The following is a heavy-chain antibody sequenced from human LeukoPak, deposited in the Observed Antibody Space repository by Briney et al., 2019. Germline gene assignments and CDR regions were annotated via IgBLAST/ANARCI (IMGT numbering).Heavy chain of an antibody. J-gene: IGHJ5*02. Sequence: GASVKVSCKASGGTFSSYGISWVRQAPGQGLEWMGGIIPIFGTANSAQKFQGRVTITMDESSSTVYMELSSLRSEDTAVYYCARVIYCGGDCYGGSSDPWGQGTLVTVSS. D-gene: IGHD2-21*02. CDR3: ARVIYCGGDCYGGSSDP. CDR1: GGTFSSYG. V-gene: IGHV1-69*05. CDR2: IIPIFGTA.